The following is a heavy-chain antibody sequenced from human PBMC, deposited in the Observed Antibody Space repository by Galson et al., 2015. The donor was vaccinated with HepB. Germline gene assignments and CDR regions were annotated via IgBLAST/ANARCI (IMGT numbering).Heavy chain of an antibody. CDR1: GFTFSSYA. V-gene: IGHV3-30*04. D-gene: IGHD6-13*01. Sequence: SLRLSCAASGFTFSSYAMHWVRQAPGTGLEWVAVISYGGSNKYYADSVKGRFTISRDNSKNTLYLQMNSLRAEDTAVYYCARDYASSWYFNHYYGMDVWSQGTTVTVSS. J-gene: IGHJ6*02. CDR3: ARDYASSWYFNHYYGMDV. CDR2: ISYGGSNK.